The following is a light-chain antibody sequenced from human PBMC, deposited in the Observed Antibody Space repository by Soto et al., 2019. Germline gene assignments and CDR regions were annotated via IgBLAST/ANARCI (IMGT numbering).Light chain of an antibody. CDR2: EVT. CDR3: SSFTSTSTRL. V-gene: IGLV2-14*01. CDR1: SSDIGSYDY. J-gene: IGLJ1*01. Sequence: QSVLTQPPSASGTPGQRVTISCTGTSSDIGSYDYVSWYQQHPGKAPNLIIYEVTDRPSGVSNRFSGSKSGNTASLTISGLQAEDEADYYCSSFTSTSTRLFGSGTKVTVL.